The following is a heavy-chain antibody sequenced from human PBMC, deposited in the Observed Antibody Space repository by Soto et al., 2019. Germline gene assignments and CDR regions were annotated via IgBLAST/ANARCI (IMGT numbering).Heavy chain of an antibody. CDR1: GFTFSSYA. J-gene: IGHJ6*02. CDR3: VKELPLYYGMDV. D-gene: IGHD1-26*01. CDR2: ISSNGGST. V-gene: IGHV3-64D*08. Sequence: GGSLRFSCSASGFTFSSYAMHWVRQAPGKGLEYVSAISSNGGSTYYADSVKGRFTISRDNSKNTLYLQMSSLRAEDTAVYYYVKELPLYYGMDVWGQGTTVTVSS.